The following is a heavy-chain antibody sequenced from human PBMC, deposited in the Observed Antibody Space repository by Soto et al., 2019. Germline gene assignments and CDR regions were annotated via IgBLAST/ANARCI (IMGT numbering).Heavy chain of an antibody. V-gene: IGHV5-10-1*01. CDR2: IDPSDSYT. J-gene: IGHJ6*02. CDR1: GHSFTSYW. CDR3: ARLRLVVVPAATHGMDV. D-gene: IGHD2-2*01. Sequence: GESLKISCKGSGHSFTSYWISWVRQMPGKGLEWMGRIDPSDSYTNYSPSFQGHVTISADKSISTAYLQWSSLKASDTAIYYCARLRLVVVPAATHGMDVWGQGTTVTVSS.